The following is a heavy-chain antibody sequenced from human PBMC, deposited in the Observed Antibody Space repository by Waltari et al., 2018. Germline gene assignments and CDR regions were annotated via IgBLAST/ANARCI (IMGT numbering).Heavy chain of an antibody. Sequence: VRLDQWGTELVEPWETLSLTCAVYEGSFSAFFWSWVRQAPGKGLEWIGSIYYSGSTYYNPSLKSRVTISVDTSKNQFSLKLSSVTAADTTVYYCARDSRYCSGGSCGHYFDYWGQGTLVTVSS. CDR1: EGSFSAFF. CDR3: ARDSRYCSGGSCGHYFDY. V-gene: IGHV4-34*09. CDR2: IYYSGST. D-gene: IGHD2-15*01. J-gene: IGHJ4*02.